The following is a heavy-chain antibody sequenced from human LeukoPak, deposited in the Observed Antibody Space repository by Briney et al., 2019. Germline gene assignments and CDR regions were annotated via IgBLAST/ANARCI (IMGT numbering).Heavy chain of an antibody. Sequence: GGSLRLSCAASGFTFSSYWMHWVRQGPGKGLEWVSVIYSGGSTYYADSVKGRFTISRDNSKNTLYLQMNSLRAEDTAVYYCATIDYWGQGTLVTVSS. CDR2: IYSGGST. J-gene: IGHJ4*02. CDR1: GFTFSSYW. V-gene: IGHV3-66*01. CDR3: ATIDY.